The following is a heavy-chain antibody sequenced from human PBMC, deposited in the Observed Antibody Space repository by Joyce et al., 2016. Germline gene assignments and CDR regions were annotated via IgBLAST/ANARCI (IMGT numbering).Heavy chain of an antibody. Sequence: QVQLQQWGAGLLKPSETLSLTCAVSGGPFRGFFWTWVRQPPGEGLEWIGDINNSGGTDYNPSLKTRVTFSVETSKNQFSLKLTSLSAADTAVYYCARSQWLAPLMYWGQGTPVTVSS. D-gene: IGHD6-19*01. V-gene: IGHV4-34*01. J-gene: IGHJ4*02. CDR2: INNSGGT. CDR1: GGPFRGFF. CDR3: ARSQWLAPLMY.